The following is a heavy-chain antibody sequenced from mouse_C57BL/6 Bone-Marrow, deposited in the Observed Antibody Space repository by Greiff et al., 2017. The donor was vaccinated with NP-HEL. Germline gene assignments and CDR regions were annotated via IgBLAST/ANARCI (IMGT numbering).Heavy chain of an antibody. J-gene: IGHJ2*01. CDR1: GYTFTSYW. CDR3: ARWTLYYYGSYFDY. Sequence: QVQLQQSGAELVKPGASVKLSCKASGYTFTSYWMHWVKQRPGQGLEWIGMIHPNSGSTNYNEKFKSKATLTVDKSSSTAYMQLSSLTSEDSAVYYGARWTLYYYGSYFDYWGQGTTLTVSS. D-gene: IGHD1-1*01. V-gene: IGHV1-64*01. CDR2: IHPNSGST.